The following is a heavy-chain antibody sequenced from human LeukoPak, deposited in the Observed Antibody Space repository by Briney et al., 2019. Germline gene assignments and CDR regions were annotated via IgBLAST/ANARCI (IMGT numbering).Heavy chain of an antibody. J-gene: IGHJ5*02. V-gene: IGHV1-8*01. CDR3: ARGLFHDFWSGYYH. CDR2: MNPNSGNT. Sequence: ASVKVSXKASGYTFTSYDINWMRQAPGQGLEWMGWMNPNSGNTGYAQKFQGRVTMTRNTSISTAYMELSSLRSEDTAVYYCARGLFHDFWSGYYHWGQGTLVTVSS. D-gene: IGHD3-3*01. CDR1: GYTFTSYD.